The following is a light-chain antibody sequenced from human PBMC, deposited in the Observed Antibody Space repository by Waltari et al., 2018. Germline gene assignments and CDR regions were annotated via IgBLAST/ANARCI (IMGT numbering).Light chain of an antibody. Sequence: DIQMTQSPSSLSASVGDRVTITCQASQDISSYLNWYQQRPGKAPKLLIYDVSNLESGVPSRFSGGGSGTDFSFTISSLQAEDVAVYYCQQYYSNPRTFGQGTKVEIK. J-gene: IGKJ1*01. CDR1: QDISSY. CDR2: DVS. CDR3: QQYYSNPRT. V-gene: IGKV1-33*01.